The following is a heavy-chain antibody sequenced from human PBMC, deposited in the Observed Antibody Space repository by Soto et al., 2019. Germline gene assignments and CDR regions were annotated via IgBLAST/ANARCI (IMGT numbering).Heavy chain of an antibody. Sequence: PSETLSLTCAVSGGSISSSNWWRWVRQPPGKGLEWIGEIYHSGSTNYNPSLKSRVTISVDKSKSQFSLKLSSVTAADTAVYYCARVTWELLNGFYYYGMDVWGQGTTVTVSS. CDR3: ARVTWELLNGFYYYGMDV. D-gene: IGHD1-26*01. V-gene: IGHV4-4*02. CDR1: GGSISSSNW. J-gene: IGHJ6*02. CDR2: IYHSGST.